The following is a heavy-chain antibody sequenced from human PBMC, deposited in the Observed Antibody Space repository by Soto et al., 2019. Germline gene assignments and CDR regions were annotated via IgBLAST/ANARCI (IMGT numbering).Heavy chain of an antibody. V-gene: IGHV3-7*01. CDR3: ARDGMRGYSNYVYYYYYMDV. CDR2: IKQDGSEK. CDR1: GFTFSSYW. D-gene: IGHD4-4*01. Sequence: GGSLRLSCAASGFTFSSYWMSWVRQAPGKGLEWVANIKQDGSEKYYVDSVKGRFTISRDNSKNTLYLQMNSLRAEDTAVYYCARDGMRGYSNYVYYYYYMDVWGKGTTVTVSS. J-gene: IGHJ6*03.